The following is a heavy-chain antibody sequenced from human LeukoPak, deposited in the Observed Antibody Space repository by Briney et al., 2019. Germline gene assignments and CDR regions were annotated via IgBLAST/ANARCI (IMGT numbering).Heavy chain of an antibody. Sequence: SETLSLTCTVSGGSISSNSYYWGWIRQPPGKGLEWIGSIYYSGSTYYNPSLKSRVTIYVDTSKNQFSLKLSSVTAADTAVYYCARLRDYHYYYMDVWGKGTTVTISS. CDR3: ARLRDYHYYYMDV. V-gene: IGHV4-39*01. D-gene: IGHD4-17*01. J-gene: IGHJ6*03. CDR1: GGSISSNSYY. CDR2: IYYSGST.